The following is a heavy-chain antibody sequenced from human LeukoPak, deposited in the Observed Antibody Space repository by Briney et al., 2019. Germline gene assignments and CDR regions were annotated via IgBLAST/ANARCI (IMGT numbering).Heavy chain of an antibody. CDR2: IYSGGST. CDR1: GFTRSSNY. J-gene: IGHJ4*02. CDR3: ARGPGWYHFDY. D-gene: IGHD6-19*01. V-gene: IGHV3-53*01. Sequence: PGGPLRLSCAASGFTRSSNYMSWVRQAPGKGLEWVSVIYSGGSTYYADSVKGRFTISRDNSKNTLYLQMNSLSAEDTAVYYCARGPGWYHFDYWGQGTLVTVSS.